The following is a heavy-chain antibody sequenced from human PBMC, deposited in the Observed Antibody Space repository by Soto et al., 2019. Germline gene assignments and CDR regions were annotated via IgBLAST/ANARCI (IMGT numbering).Heavy chain of an antibody. J-gene: IGHJ6*02. CDR3: ARVGYSSTGTTLHFHGLDV. D-gene: IGHD3-22*01. V-gene: IGHV1-46*01. CDR2: IYPRGGST. CDR1: GYNFTSHY. Sequence: ASVKVSCKTSGYNFTSHYIHWVRQAPGQRLGSMGIIYPRGGSTIYAQKFQGKVTMTRDTSTHTLYMELSSLRSEDTAIHYCARVGYSSTGTTLHFHGLDVWGQGTTVTVSS.